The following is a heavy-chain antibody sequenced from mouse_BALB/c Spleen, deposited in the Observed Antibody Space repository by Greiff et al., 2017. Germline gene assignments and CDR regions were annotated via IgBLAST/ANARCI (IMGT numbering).Heavy chain of an antibody. CDR3: AGANWDVSIDY. CDR1: GFNIKDTY. D-gene: IGHD4-1*02. V-gene: IGHV14-3*02. CDR2: IDPANGNT. Sequence: DVKLQESGAELVKPGASVKLSCTASGFNIKDTYMHWVKQRPEQGLEWIGRIDPANGNTKYDPKFQGKATITADTSSNTAYLQLSSLTSEDTAVYYCAGANWDVSIDYWGQGTTLTVSS. J-gene: IGHJ2*01.